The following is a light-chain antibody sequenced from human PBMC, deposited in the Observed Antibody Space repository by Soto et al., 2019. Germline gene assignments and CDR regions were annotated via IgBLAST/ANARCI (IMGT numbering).Light chain of an antibody. CDR2: NSN. Sequence: QSVLTQPPSASGTPGQRVAISCSGGNSNIGINPVNWYLHLPGTAPKLLIYNSNQRRSGVPDRFSCSKSGTSASLAISGLQSEAEADYFCSAWDDNIDGPVFGGGTKLTVL. J-gene: IGLJ2*01. V-gene: IGLV1-44*01. CDR1: NSNIGINP. CDR3: SAWDDNIDGPV.